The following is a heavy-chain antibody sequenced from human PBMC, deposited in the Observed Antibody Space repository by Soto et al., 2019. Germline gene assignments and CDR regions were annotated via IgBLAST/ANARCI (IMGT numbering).Heavy chain of an antibody. J-gene: IGHJ4*02. CDR1: AFSLTTTGMS. D-gene: IGHD3-22*01. Sequence: SGPTLVNPTQTLTLTCSLSAFSLTTTGMSVSWIRQPPGKALEWLARIDWDDDKYYSTSLKTRLTVSKDTSENQVVLTMTNMDPVDTATYHCARTHTTYYSGSRAFDLWGQGTLVTVSS. V-gene: IGHV2-70*11. CDR3: ARTHTTYYSGSRAFDL. CDR2: IDWDDDK.